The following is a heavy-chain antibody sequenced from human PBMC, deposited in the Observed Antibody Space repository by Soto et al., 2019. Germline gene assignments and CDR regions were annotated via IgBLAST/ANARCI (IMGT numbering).Heavy chain of an antibody. V-gene: IGHV4-59*01. CDR2: AHYSGTT. CDR1: GCFFTYY. D-gene: IGHD5-18*01. CDR3: ARGDTGRHFYFDY. J-gene: IGHJ4*02. Sequence: PSETLSLTCSVSGCFFTYYWSWILQPPGKGPEWIGFAHYSGTTKYTPSLKSRVTISLDMPKRQFSLNLSSVTAADTAVYFCARGDTGRHFYFDYWGQGALVTSPQ.